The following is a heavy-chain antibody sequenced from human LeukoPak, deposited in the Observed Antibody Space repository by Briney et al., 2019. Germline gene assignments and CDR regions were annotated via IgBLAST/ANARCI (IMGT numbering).Heavy chain of an antibody. J-gene: IGHJ6*04. Sequence: QPGGSLRLSCAASGFTFSVYSMNWVRQAPGKGLEWVSYISSSGSTIYYADSVKGRFTISRDNAKNSLYLQMNSLRAEDTAVCYCARSVTIFGVVYDVWGKGTTVTVSS. CDR1: GFTFSVYS. V-gene: IGHV3-48*04. D-gene: IGHD3-3*01. CDR2: ISSSGSTI. CDR3: ARSVTIFGVVYDV.